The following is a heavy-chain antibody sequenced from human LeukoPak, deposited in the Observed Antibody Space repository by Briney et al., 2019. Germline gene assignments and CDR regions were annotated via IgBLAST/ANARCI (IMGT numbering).Heavy chain of an antibody. V-gene: IGHV1-69*05. CDR2: VIPILGTT. CDR3: ARDDGSATLGFDS. J-gene: IGHJ4*02. D-gene: IGHD1-26*01. CDR1: GTTFSRSA. Sequence: SVKVSCKASGTTFSRSAISWVRQAPGQGLEWMGGVIPILGTTNYAQKFQDRVSITTDESTSTAYMEVSGLRSVDTAVYYCARDDGSATLGFDSWGQGTLVTVSS.